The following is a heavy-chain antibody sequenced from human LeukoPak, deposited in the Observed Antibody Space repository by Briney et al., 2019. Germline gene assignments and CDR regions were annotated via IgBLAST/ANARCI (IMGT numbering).Heavy chain of an antibody. J-gene: IGHJ4*02. Sequence: GASVKVSCKASGYTFTSYYMHWVRQAPGQGLEWMGIINPSGGSTSYAQKFQGRVTMTRDTSTSTVYMELSSLRSEDTAVYYCARGPGPADDGGGYCFDYWGQGTLVTVSS. CDR1: GYTFTSYY. D-gene: IGHD3-22*01. V-gene: IGHV1-46*01. CDR3: ARGPGPADDGGGYCFDY. CDR2: INPSGGST.